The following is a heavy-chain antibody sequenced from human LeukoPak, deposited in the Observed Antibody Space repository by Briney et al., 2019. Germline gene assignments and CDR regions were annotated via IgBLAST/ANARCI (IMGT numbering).Heavy chain of an antibody. J-gene: IGHJ3*02. Sequence: GGSLRLSCAASGFTFSSYAMSWVHQAPGKGLVWVSRISSDGSRVTYADSVKGRFTISRDNAKNSLYLQMNSLRAEDTALYYCAREMYSSGWLNAFDIWGQGTLVTVSS. CDR2: ISSDGSRV. V-gene: IGHV3-74*01. CDR3: AREMYSSGWLNAFDI. CDR1: GFTFSSYA. D-gene: IGHD6-19*01.